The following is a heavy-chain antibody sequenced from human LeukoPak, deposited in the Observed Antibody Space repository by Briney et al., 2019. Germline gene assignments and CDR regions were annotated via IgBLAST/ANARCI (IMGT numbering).Heavy chain of an antibody. V-gene: IGHV3-9*01. CDR1: GFTFDDYA. D-gene: IGHD1-26*01. CDR2: ISWNSGSI. Sequence: GRSLRLSCAASGFTFDDYAMHWVRQAPGKGLEWVSGISWNSGSIGYADSVKGRFTISRDNAKNSLYLQMDSLRAEDTALYYCAKDRGGSYNYWGQGTLVTVSS. J-gene: IGHJ4*02. CDR3: AKDRGGSYNY.